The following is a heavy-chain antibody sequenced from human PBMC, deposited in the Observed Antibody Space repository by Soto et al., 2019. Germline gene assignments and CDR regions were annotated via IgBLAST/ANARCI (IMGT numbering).Heavy chain of an antibody. J-gene: IGHJ3*02. V-gene: IGHV3-30-3*01. CDR3: ARSTIFGVDDAFDI. CDR2: ISYDGSNK. D-gene: IGHD3-3*01. Sequence: ESGGGVVQPGRSLRLSCAASGFTFSSYAMHWVRQAPGKGLEWVAVISYDGSNKYYADSVKGRFTISRDNSKNTLYLQMNSLRAEDTAVYYCARSTIFGVDDAFDIWGKGTMVTVSS. CDR1: GFTFSSYA.